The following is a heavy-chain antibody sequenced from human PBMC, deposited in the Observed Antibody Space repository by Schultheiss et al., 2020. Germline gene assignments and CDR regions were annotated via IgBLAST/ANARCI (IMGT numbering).Heavy chain of an antibody. J-gene: IGHJ4*02. Sequence: GESLKISCSASGFTFSSYAMHWVRQAPGKGLEYVSAISSNGGSTYYADSVKGRFTISRDNSKNTLYLQMSSLRAEDTAVYYCVKGPRFRNFDYWGQGTLVTVS. CDR1: GFTFSSYA. CDR3: VKGPRFRNFDY. V-gene: IGHV3-64D*06. D-gene: IGHD3-3*01. CDR2: ISSNGGST.